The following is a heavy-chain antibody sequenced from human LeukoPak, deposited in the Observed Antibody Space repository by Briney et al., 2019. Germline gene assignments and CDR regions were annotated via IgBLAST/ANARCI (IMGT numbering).Heavy chain of an antibody. CDR2: ISGSGGST. CDR1: GFTFSSYA. D-gene: IGHD6-13*01. J-gene: IGHJ4*02. Sequence: PGGSLRLSCAASGFTFSSYAMSWVRQAPGKGLEWVSAISGSGGSTYYADSVKGRFTISRDNANNSLYLQMNSLRAEDTAVYYCAAGSSWLDYWGQGTLVTVSS. CDR3: AAGSSWLDY. V-gene: IGHV3-23*01.